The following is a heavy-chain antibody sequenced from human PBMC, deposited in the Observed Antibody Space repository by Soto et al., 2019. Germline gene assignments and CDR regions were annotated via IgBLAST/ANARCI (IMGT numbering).Heavy chain of an antibody. CDR2: IKPDGSDK. J-gene: IGHJ3*02. CDR3: ARGSANGFDI. CDR1: GFSFYNYW. Sequence: EVQLVESGGGLAQPGESLRLSCAASGFSFYNYWMNWVRQAPGKGPEWVANIKPDGSDKNYVDSVKGRFTISRDNAKNSLFLQMNSLRAEDTAVYYCARGSANGFDIWGQGTMVTVSS. V-gene: IGHV3-7*04.